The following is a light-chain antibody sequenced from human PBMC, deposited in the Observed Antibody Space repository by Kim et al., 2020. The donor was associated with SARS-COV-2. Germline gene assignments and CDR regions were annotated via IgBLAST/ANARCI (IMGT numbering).Light chain of an antibody. Sequence: ASVGDRVTITCRASQGINTFVAWYQHRPGKAPRVLIYAASTLHSGVPSRFSGSGSVTDFTLTISSLQPEDVATYYCQKYNGAPWTFGQGTKVDIK. CDR3: QKYNGAPWT. J-gene: IGKJ1*01. CDR2: AAS. V-gene: IGKV1-27*01. CDR1: QGINTF.